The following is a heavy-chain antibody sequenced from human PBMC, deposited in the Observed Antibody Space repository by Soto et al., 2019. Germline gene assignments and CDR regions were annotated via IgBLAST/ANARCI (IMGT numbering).Heavy chain of an antibody. J-gene: IGHJ2*01. CDR3: ARDPTYGDYSRGDWYFDL. D-gene: IGHD4-17*01. V-gene: IGHV4-4*07. CDR2: IYTSGTT. CDR1: GGSISSYY. Sequence: QVQLQESGPGLVKPSETLSLTCTVSGGSISSYYWSWIRQPAGKGLEWIGRIYTSGTTNYNPSLKSRVPMSVDPSKSQFSPKLSAVTAADTAVYYCARDPTYGDYSRGDWYFDLWGRGTLVTVSS.